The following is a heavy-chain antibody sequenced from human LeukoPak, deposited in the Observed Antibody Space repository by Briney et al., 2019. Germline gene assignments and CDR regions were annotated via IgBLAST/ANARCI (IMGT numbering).Heavy chain of an antibody. D-gene: IGHD4-23*01. CDR2: INHSGST. CDR3: ARGSRVKVTDY. CDR1: GGSFRGYY. V-gene: IGHV4-34*01. Sequence: PSETLSLTCAVYGGSFRGYYWSWIRQPPGKGLEWVGEINHSGSTNYNPSLKSRVTISVDTSKNQFSLKLSSVTAADTAVYYCARGSRVKVTDYWGQGTLVTVSS. J-gene: IGHJ4*02.